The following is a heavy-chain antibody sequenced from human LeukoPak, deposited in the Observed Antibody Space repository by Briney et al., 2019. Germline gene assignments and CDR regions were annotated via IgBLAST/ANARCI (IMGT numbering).Heavy chain of an antibody. CDR3: ARDLSSTSCYCPDY. Sequence: PGRSLRLSCAASGFTFSSYAMHWVRQAPGKGLEWVAVISYDGSNKYYADSVKGRFTISRDNSKNTLYLQMNSLRAEDTAVYYCARDLSSTSCYCPDYWGQGTLVTVSS. V-gene: IGHV3-30*04. J-gene: IGHJ4*02. CDR1: GFTFSSYA. CDR2: ISYDGSNK. D-gene: IGHD2-2*01.